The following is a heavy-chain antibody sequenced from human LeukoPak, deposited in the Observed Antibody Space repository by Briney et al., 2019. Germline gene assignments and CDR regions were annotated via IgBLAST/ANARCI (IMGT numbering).Heavy chain of an antibody. CDR2: ISAYNGNT. J-gene: IGHJ3*02. CDR1: GYTFTSYG. Sequence: ASVKVSCKASGYTFTSYGISWVRQAPGQGLEWMGWISAYNGNTNYAQKLQGRVTMTTDTSTSTAYMELRSLRSDDTAVYYCARVRYYYDSSGYSGAFDIWGQGTMVTVSS. D-gene: IGHD3-22*01. CDR3: ARVRYYYDSSGYSGAFDI. V-gene: IGHV1-18*01.